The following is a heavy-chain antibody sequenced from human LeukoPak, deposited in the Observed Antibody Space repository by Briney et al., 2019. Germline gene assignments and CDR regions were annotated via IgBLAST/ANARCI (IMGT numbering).Heavy chain of an antibody. J-gene: IGHJ4*02. CDR2: IYYSGST. V-gene: IGHV4-59*08. D-gene: IGHD6-13*01. CDR1: GGSFSTDY. Sequence: SETLSLTCTVSGGSFSTDYWNWIRQPPGKELEWVGYIYYSGSTNYNPSLKSRVTISVDTSTNQFSLRLSSVTAADTAIYYCARRKAATGIFDSWGQGILVTVSS. CDR3: ARRKAATGIFDS.